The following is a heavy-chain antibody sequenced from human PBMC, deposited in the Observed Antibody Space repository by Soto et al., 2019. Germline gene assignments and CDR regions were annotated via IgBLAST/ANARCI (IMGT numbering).Heavy chain of an antibody. J-gene: IGHJ1*01. D-gene: IGHD2-21*02. Sequence: PSETLSLTCAVSGGSFRGYFCSWIRQSPSKGLEWIGEINDSGNTYYNPSFKSRLTISVDTSTSQISLRLTSVTAADSAVYYCQGGDFGGQGTRVTVSS. V-gene: IGHV4-34*01. CDR3: QGGDF. CDR1: GGSFRGYF. CDR2: INDSGNT.